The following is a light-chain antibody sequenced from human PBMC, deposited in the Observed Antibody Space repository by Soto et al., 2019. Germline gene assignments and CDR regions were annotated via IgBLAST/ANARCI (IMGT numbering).Light chain of an antibody. CDR2: EVS. V-gene: IGLV2-14*01. J-gene: IGLJ2*01. CDR1: SSDVGGYKY. Sequence: QSVLTQPASVSGSPGQSITISCTGSSSDVGGYKYVSWYQQHPGKAPKLMIFEVSNRPSGVSIRFSGSKSGNTASLTISGLQAEDEGDYYCCSYTGGTTLVCGGGTKVTVL. CDR3: CSYTGGTTLV.